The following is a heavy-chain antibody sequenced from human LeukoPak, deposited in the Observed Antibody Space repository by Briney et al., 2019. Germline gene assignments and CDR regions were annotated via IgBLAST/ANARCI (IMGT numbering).Heavy chain of an antibody. CDR1: GFTFSSYG. D-gene: IGHD6-19*01. J-gene: IGHJ4*02. Sequence: GRSLRLSCAASGFTFSSYGMHWVRQAPGKGLERVAVISYDGSNKYYADSVKGRFTISRDNSKNTLYLQMNSLRAEDTAVYYCAKVELGYRPRTLIKQVAGNTLDYWGQGTLVTVSS. CDR3: AKVELGYRPRTLIKQVAGNTLDY. V-gene: IGHV3-30*18. CDR2: ISYDGSNK.